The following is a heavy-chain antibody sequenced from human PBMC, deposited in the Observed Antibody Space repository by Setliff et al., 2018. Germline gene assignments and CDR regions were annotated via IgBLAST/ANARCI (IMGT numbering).Heavy chain of an antibody. Sequence: ASVKVSCKASGGTFSRSAISWVRQAPGQGLEWMGRINPSSGGISYAQKLQGRVIMTRDTSTSTVYMEVSRLRSEDTAVYHCARESVEMTTSTRSGFDYWGQGTLVTVSS. D-gene: IGHD4-17*01. CDR2: INPSSGGI. CDR1: GGTFSRSA. CDR3: ARESVEMTTSTRSGFDY. V-gene: IGHV1-46*04. J-gene: IGHJ4*02.